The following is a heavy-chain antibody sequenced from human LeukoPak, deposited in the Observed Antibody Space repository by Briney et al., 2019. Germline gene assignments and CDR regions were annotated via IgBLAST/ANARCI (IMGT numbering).Heavy chain of an antibody. CDR2: IYPGDSDT. D-gene: IGHD6-13*01. CDR3: ARHRDEYSSSQTFDI. Sequence: VEYLKISCEGFGYSFTTYWIGWVRQTPGKGLEGVGVIYPGDSDTRYSPSFQGQVPISADKSTSTAYLQWSSLKASDTAMYYCARHRDEYSSSQTFDIWGQGTMVTVSS. CDR1: GYSFTTYW. V-gene: IGHV5-51*01. J-gene: IGHJ3*02.